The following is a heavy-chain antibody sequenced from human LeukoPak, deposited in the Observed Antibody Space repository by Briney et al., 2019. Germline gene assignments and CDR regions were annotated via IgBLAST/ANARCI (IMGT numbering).Heavy chain of an antibody. CDR2: ISSSGSTI. CDR3: AREQPFYSSSSFDY. CDR1: GFTFSSYE. Sequence: GGSLRLSCAASGFTFSSYEMNWVRQAPGKGLEWVSYISSSGSTIYYADSVKGRFTISRDNAKNPLYLQMNSLRAEDTAVYYCAREQPFYSSSSFDYWGQGTLVTVSS. V-gene: IGHV3-48*03. J-gene: IGHJ4*02. D-gene: IGHD6-6*01.